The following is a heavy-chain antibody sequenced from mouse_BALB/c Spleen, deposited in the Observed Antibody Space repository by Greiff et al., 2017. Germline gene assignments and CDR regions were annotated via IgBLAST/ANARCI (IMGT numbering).Heavy chain of an antibody. Sequence: QVQLKQSGPGLVAPSQSLSITCTVSGFSLTGYGVNWVRQPPGKGLEWLGMIWGDGSTDYNSALKSRLSISKDNSKSQVFSKMNSLQTDDTARYYCARDRNIGYYYGSSSYAMDYWGQGTTVTVAS. CDR3: ARDRNIGYYYGSSSYAMDY. CDR2: IWGDGST. J-gene: IGHJ4*01. CDR1: GFSLTGYG. D-gene: IGHD1-1*01. V-gene: IGHV2-6-7*01.